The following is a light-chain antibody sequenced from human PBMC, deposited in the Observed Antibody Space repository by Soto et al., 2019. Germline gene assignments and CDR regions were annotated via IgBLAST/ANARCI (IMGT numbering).Light chain of an antibody. Sequence: EVVLTQSPATLSLSPGERATLSCRASENVRTFVDWYQQKPGQAPRLLIYGASTRATGIPVRFSGSASGTEFTLTISRLQPDDFATYYCQQYNSYSPEKTFGQGTKVDIK. J-gene: IGKJ1*01. CDR2: GAS. CDR3: QQYNSYSPEKT. V-gene: IGKV3-15*01. CDR1: ENVRTF.